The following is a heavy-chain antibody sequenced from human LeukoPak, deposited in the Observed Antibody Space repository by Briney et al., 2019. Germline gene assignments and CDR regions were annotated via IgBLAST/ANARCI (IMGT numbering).Heavy chain of an antibody. CDR1: GGSISSGGYS. V-gene: IGHV4-30-2*03. CDR2: IYHSGST. J-gene: IGHJ4*02. Sequence: TPSETLSLTCAVSGGSISSGGYSWSWIRQPPGKGLEWIGYIYHSGSTYYNPSLKSRVTISVDTSKNQFSLKLSSVTAADTAVYYCARLKAVAPRGWFDYWGQGTLVTVSS. D-gene: IGHD6-19*01. CDR3: ARLKAVAPRGWFDY.